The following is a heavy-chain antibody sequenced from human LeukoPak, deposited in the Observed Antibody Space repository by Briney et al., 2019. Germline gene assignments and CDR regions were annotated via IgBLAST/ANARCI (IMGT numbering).Heavy chain of an antibody. D-gene: IGHD1-7*01. V-gene: IGHV4-4*02. Sequence: SETLSLTCAVSGGSISSSNWWSWVRQPPGKGLEWIGEIYHSGSTNYNPSLKSRVTISVDKSKNQFSLKLSSVTAADTAVYYCAREGKRWNYVRSWFDPWGQGTLVTVSS. CDR2: IYHSGST. CDR3: AREGKRWNYVRSWFDP. CDR1: GGSISSSNW. J-gene: IGHJ5*02.